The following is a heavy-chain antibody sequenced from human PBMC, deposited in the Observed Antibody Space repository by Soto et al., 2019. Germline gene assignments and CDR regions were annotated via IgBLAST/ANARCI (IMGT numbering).Heavy chain of an antibody. V-gene: IGHV4-61*01. Sequence: SETLSLTCTVSGGSVSSNSHYWSWIRQPPGKGLEWIANIYYSGSTNYNPSLKSRVSISVDTSKNQFSLKLSSVTAADTAVYYCARDHRYYPMDVWGQGTTVTVSS. CDR2: IYYSGST. CDR3: ARDHRYYPMDV. J-gene: IGHJ6*02. CDR1: GGSVSSNSHY.